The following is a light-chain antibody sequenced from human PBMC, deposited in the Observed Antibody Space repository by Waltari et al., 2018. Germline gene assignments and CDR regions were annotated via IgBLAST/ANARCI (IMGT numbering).Light chain of an antibody. CDR2: KPS. V-gene: IGKV1-5*03. CDR1: QSISNW. Sequence: DIQMTQSPSTLSASFGDRFTITCRASQSISNWLAWYQQKPGKAPKLLIYKPSTLESGVPSRFSGSGSATEFTLTISSLQPDDFATYYCQQYNSYSLLTFGGGTKVEIK. J-gene: IGKJ4*01. CDR3: QQYNSYSLLT.